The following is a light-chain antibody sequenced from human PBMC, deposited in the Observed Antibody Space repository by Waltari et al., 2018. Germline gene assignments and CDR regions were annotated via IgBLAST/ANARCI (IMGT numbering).Light chain of an antibody. Sequence: QSVLTQPPSVSAAPGQRVTISCPGGSSNIGNNYVSWYRQFPGTAPKLPSNQNTKRPSGIPGRFSGSKSGTSAPLDITGLQAGDEADYYCGTWDSSLSGAVFGGGTHLTVL. CDR2: QNT. V-gene: IGLV1-51*02. CDR3: GTWDSSLSGAV. J-gene: IGLJ7*01. CDR1: SSNIGNNY.